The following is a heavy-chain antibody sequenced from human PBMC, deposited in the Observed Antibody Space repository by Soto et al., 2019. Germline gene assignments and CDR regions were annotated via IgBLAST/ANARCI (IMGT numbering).Heavy chain of an antibody. CDR1: GGSISSGGYY. D-gene: IGHD2-21*02. V-gene: IGHV4-31*03. Sequence: QVQLQESGPGLVKPSQTLSLTCTVSGGSISSGGYYWSWIRQHPGKGLEWIGYIYYSGSTYYNPSLKSRVTISVDTSKNQFSLKLSSVTAADTAVYYCAREFVEVVTAPYNWFDPWGQGTLVTVSS. CDR2: IYYSGST. CDR3: AREFVEVVTAPYNWFDP. J-gene: IGHJ5*02.